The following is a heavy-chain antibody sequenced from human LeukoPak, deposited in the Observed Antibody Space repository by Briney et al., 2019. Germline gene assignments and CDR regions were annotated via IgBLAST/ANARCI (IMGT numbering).Heavy chain of an antibody. CDR2: IYSSGIT. J-gene: IGHJ4*02. V-gene: IGHV4-4*08. CDR1: GGSISNYY. D-gene: IGHD1-26*01. CDR3: VREWELLHTPFDL. Sequence: PSETLSLTCTVSGGSISNYYWSWIRQPPGKGLEWIGYIYSSGITNYNPSLKSRVTISVDMPKNQFSLKLRSVTAADTAVYYCVREWELLHTPFDLWGQGTLVTVSS.